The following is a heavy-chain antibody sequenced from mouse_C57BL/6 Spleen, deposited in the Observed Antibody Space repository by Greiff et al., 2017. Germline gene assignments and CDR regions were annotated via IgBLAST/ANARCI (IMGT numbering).Heavy chain of an antibody. CDR2: IDPSDSYT. D-gene: IGHD2-2*01. Sequence: VQLQQPGAELVMPGASVKLSCKASGYTFTSYWMHWVKQRPGQGLEWIGEIDPSDSYTNYNQKFKGKSTLTVDKSSSTAYMQLSSLPSEDSAVYYCATMVTTRGDYYARDYWGQGTSVTVSS. J-gene: IGHJ4*01. CDR3: ATMVTTRGDYYARDY. CDR1: GYTFTSYW. V-gene: IGHV1-69*01.